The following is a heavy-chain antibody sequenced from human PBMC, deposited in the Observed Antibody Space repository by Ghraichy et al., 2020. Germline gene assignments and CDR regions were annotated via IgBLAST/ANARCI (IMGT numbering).Heavy chain of an antibody. V-gene: IGHV3-23*01. CDR2: ITNSGDST. CDR3: MRGRWGAN. D-gene: IGHD3-16*01. Sequence: GGSLRLSCTASGFPFSTSVMSWARQAPGKGLEWVSTITNSGDSTFYADSVKGRFTISRDNSKNTLFLQMSSLRAEDTAVYYCMRGRWGANWGQGTLVTVSS. CDR1: GFPFSTSV. J-gene: IGHJ4*02.